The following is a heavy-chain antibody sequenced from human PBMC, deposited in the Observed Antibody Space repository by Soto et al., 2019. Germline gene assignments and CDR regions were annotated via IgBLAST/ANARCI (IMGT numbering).Heavy chain of an antibody. CDR2: IYHSGST. V-gene: IGHV4-38-2*01. Sequence: SETLSLTCAVSGYSISSGYYWGWIRQPPGKGLEWIGSIYHSGSTYYNPSLKSRVTISVDTSKNQFSLKLSSVAAADTAVYYCARVGSGSYYGYYFDYWGQGTLVTVS. J-gene: IGHJ4*02. D-gene: IGHD3-10*01. CDR1: GYSISSGYY. CDR3: ARVGSGSYYGYYFDY.